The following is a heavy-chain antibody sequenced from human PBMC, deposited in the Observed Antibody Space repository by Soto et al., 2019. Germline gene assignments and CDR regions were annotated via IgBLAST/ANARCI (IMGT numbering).Heavy chain of an antibody. CDR1: GGSISSGGHS. J-gene: IGHJ4*02. CDR3: ARGTFSYGPNRHYFDF. CDR2: IFPAGGT. D-gene: IGHD5-18*01. Sequence: QLQLQESGAGLVKPSQTLSLTCTVSGGSISSGGHSWSWIRQPPGKGLEWIGFIFPAGGTYYTPSFQSRLSVSLDLSRNQFSLKLYCVSAAHTAIYFCARGTFSYGPNRHYFDFWGQGSLVPVSS. V-gene: IGHV4-30-2*01.